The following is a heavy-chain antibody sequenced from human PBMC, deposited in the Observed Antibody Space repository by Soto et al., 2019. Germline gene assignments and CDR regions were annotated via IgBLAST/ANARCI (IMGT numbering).Heavy chain of an antibody. V-gene: IGHV3-53*01. J-gene: IGHJ4*02. D-gene: IGHD1-26*01. Sequence: EVHLVESGGDLVQPGGSLRLSCAASGFTVRTNYMNWVRKAPGKGLQWVSVIHSDCTAYYADSVKDRFTISRDVSKNTLYLKMNSLRAEDTAIYYCERDPFGTYNGGRADFDHWGQGTLVTVSS. CDR1: GFTVRTNY. CDR3: ERDPFGTYNGGRADFDH. CDR2: IHSDCTA.